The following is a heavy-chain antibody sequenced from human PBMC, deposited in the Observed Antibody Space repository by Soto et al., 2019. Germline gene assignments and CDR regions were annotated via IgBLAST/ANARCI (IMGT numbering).Heavy chain of an antibody. Sequence: ASVKDSCKASGYTFTSYDINWVRQATGQGHEWMGWMNPNSGNTGYAQKFKGRVTMTRNTSISTAYMEQSSLRSEDIAVYYCARAISIFGVVAGMDVWGKGTTVTVSP. V-gene: IGHV1-8*01. CDR3: ARAISIFGVVAGMDV. D-gene: IGHD3-3*01. CDR2: MNPNSGNT. CDR1: GYTFTSYD. J-gene: IGHJ6*04.